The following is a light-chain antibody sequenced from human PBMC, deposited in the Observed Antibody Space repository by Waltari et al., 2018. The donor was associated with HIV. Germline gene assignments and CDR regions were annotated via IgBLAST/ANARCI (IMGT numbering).Light chain of an antibody. J-gene: IGLJ2*01. Sequence: QSALTQPPSASGSPGQSVTISCAGTSSDIGLYTFVPWYQHHPGKAPKLMISEVSRRPSGVPDRFSGSKSGNTASLTVSGLQAEDEAAYYCFSYAGNNYLLFGGGTKLTVL. CDR3: FSYAGNNYLL. CDR2: EVS. V-gene: IGLV2-8*01. CDR1: SSDIGLYTF.